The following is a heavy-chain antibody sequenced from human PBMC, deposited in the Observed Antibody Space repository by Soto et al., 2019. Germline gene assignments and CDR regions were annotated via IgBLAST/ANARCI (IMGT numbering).Heavy chain of an antibody. CDR2: IYHSGST. D-gene: IGHD1-26*01. Sequence: QLQLQESGSGLVKPSQTLSLTCAVSGGSISSGGYSWSWIRQPPGKGLEWIGYIYHSGSTYYNPSLXSRVXLXIDRSTHQFSLKLSSVTAADTDVYDCAAGGGLPRYYWGQGTLVTVSS. V-gene: IGHV4-30-2*01. J-gene: IGHJ4*02. CDR3: AAGGGLPRYY. CDR1: GGSISSGGYS.